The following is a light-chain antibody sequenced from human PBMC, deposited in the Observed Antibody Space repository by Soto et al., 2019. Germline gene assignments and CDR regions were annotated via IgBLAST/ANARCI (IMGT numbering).Light chain of an antibody. CDR3: QQYGTSPIT. CDR2: GAS. CDR1: QTVSSY. V-gene: IGKV3-20*01. J-gene: IGKJ5*01. Sequence: ENGFTQSPGTLSLSPGERATLSCRASQTVSSYLTWYQQRPGQAPRLLIYGASKRATGIPDRFSGSGSGTDFTLTISRLEPEDFALYYCQQYGTSPITFGQGTRLEIK.